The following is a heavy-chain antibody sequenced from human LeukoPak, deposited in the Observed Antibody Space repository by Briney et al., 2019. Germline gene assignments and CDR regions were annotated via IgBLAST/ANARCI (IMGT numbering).Heavy chain of an antibody. CDR1: GGSISSYY. V-gene: IGHV4-4*07. CDR2: IYTSGST. D-gene: IGHD6-13*01. Sequence: SKTLSLTCTVSGGSISSYYWSWIRQPAGKGLEWIGRIYTSGSTNYNPSLKSRVTMSVDTSKNQFSLKLSSVTAADTAVYYCASSQYRGIAAAGTFDYWGQGTLVTVSS. CDR3: ASSQYRGIAAAGTFDY. J-gene: IGHJ4*02.